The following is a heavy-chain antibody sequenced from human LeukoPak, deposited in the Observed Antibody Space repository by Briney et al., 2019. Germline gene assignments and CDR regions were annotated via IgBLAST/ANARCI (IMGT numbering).Heavy chain of an antibody. J-gene: IGHJ4*02. CDR1: GYTFSKK. D-gene: IGHD2-21*01. CDR3: ARDVGFYLCDY. V-gene: IGHV1-2*02. CDR2: INPNSGDT. Sequence: ASVKVSCKASGYTFSKKMHWVRQAPGQGLEWMGWINPNSGDTFYAQDFQGRVTMTSDTSISTAYMELSRLRSDDTADYYCARDVGFYLCDYWGQGTLVTVSS.